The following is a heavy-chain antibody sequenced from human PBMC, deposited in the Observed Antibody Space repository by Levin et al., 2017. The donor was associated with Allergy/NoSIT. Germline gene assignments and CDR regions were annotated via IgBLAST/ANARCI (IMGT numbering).Heavy chain of an antibody. CDR3: ATDLDEYQLLIV. CDR2: FDPEDGET. CDR1: GYTLTELS. Sequence: GASVKVSCKVSGYTLTELSMHWVRQAPGKGLEWMGGFDPEDGETIYAQKFQGRVTMTEDTSTDTAYMELSSLRSEDTAVYYCATDLDEYQLLIVWGKGTTVTVSS. D-gene: IGHD2-2*01. J-gene: IGHJ6*04. V-gene: IGHV1-24*01.